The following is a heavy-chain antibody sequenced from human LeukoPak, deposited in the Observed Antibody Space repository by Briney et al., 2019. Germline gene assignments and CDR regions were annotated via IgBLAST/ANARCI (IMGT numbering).Heavy chain of an antibody. CDR3: ARDRPNSGRQQLVRTLDY. CDR2: INPSGGST. D-gene: IGHD6-13*01. V-gene: IGHV1-46*01. Sequence: GASVKVSCKASGGTFSSYAISWVRQAPGQGLEWMGIINPSGGSTSYAQKFQGRVTMTRDMSTSTVYMELSSLRSEDTAVYYCARDRPNSGRQQLVRTLDYWGQGTLVTVSS. CDR1: GGTFSSYA. J-gene: IGHJ4*02.